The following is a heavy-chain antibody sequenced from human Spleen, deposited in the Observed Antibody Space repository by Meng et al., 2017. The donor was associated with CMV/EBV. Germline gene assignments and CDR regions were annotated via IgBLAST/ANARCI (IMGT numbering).Heavy chain of an antibody. Sequence: GGSLRLSCAASGFTLSTHDIFSSYGMHWVRQGPAKGLEWVAFIRYDGSNQHYADSVKGRFTISRDNSKNTLYLQMNSLRAEDTAVYYCAKSLWSAGSYFNWFDPWGQGTLVTVSS. CDR2: IRYDGSNQ. CDR1: GFTLSTHDIFSSYG. CDR3: AKSLWSAGSYFNWFDP. J-gene: IGHJ5*02. D-gene: IGHD1-26*01. V-gene: IGHV3-30*02.